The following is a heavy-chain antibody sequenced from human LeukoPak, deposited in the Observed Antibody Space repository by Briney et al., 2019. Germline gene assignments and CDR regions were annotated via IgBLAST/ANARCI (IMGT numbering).Heavy chain of an antibody. CDR2: IYYSGST. Sequence: SETLSLTCTVSGGSICSYYWSWIRQPPGKGLEWIGYIYYSGSTNYNPSLKSRVTISVDTSKNQFSLKLSSVTAADTAVYCCARDLGVAAPYYYYYGMDVWGQGTTVTVSS. D-gene: IGHD6-6*01. V-gene: IGHV4-59*01. CDR3: ARDLGVAAPYYYYYGMDV. J-gene: IGHJ6*02. CDR1: GGSICSYY.